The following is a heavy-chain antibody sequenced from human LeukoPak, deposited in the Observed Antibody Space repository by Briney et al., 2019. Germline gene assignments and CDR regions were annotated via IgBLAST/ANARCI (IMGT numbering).Heavy chain of an antibody. CDR3: ARDLHGSPDW. CDR1: ELTFTTFW. V-gene: IGHV3-74*01. J-gene: IGHJ4*02. Sequence: GGSLRLSFEASELTFTTFWMNGFGQAPGGGLVWVSLINTDGRTTTYADSVKGRFTISRDNAKNTLYLQMNSLRAEDTAVYYCARDLHGSPDWWGQGTLVTVSS. CDR2: INTDGRTT. D-gene: IGHD2-2*03.